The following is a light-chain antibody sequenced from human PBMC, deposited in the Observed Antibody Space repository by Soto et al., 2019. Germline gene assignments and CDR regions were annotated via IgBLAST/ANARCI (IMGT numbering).Light chain of an antibody. CDR3: SSYTPSGTYV. Sequence: QSALTQPASVSGSPGQSIAISCTGTSIDVGAYNAVSWYQHHPGKAPKLMIYDVSNRPSGVSDRFSGCKSGNTASLTISGLRPADEADYYCSSYTPSGTYVFGTGTKVTVL. J-gene: IGLJ1*01. CDR1: SIDVGAYNA. CDR2: DVS. V-gene: IGLV2-14*03.